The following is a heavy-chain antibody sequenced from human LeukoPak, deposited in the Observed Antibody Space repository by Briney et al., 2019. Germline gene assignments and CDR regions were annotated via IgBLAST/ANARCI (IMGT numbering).Heavy chain of an antibody. V-gene: IGHV3-33*06. Sequence: PGGSLRLSCAASGFSFSTYGMHWVRQAPGKGLDWVAVIWFDGSNKYYADSVKGRFTISRDNSKNTLYLQMNSLRVEDTAVYYCAKKGAVGIAAAAFDNWGQGTLVTVSS. J-gene: IGHJ4*02. CDR1: GFSFSTYG. D-gene: IGHD6-13*01. CDR2: IWFDGSNK. CDR3: AKKGAVGIAAAAFDN.